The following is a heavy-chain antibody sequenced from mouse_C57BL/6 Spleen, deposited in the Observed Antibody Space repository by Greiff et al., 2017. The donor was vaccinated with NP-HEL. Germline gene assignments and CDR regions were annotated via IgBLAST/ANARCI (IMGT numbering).Heavy chain of an antibody. D-gene: IGHD1-1*01. J-gene: IGHJ2*01. CDR2: IYPSDSET. V-gene: IGHV1-61*01. Sequence: QVQLQQPGAELVRPGSSVKLSCKASGYTFTSYWMDWVKQRPGQGLEWIGNIYPSDSETHYNQKFKDKATLTVDKSSSTAYMQLSSLTSEDSAVYYCARNYGSSADYGGQGTTLTVSS. CDR1: GYTFTSYW. CDR3: ARNYGSSADY.